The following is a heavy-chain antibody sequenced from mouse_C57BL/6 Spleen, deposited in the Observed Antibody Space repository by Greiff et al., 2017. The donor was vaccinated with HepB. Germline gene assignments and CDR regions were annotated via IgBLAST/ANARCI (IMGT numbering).Heavy chain of an antibody. CDR1: GFTFSSYA. CDR3: TRSAGGNYFDY. V-gene: IGHV5-9-1*02. CDR2: ISSGGDYI. J-gene: IGHJ2*01. Sequence: EVKVVESGEGLVKPGGSLKLSCAASGFTFSSYAMSWVRQTPEKRLEWVAYISSGGDYIYYADTVKGRFTISRDNARNTLYLQMSSLKSEDTAMYYCTRSAGGNYFDYWGQGTTLTVSS. D-gene: IGHD1-2*01.